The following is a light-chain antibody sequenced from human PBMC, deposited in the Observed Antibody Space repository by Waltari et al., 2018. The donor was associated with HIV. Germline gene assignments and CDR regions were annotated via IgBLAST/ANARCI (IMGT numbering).Light chain of an antibody. J-gene: IGLJ2*01. CDR3: QAWEGITAI. V-gene: IGLV3-1*01. CDR1: NLENKY. Sequence: SYERTQRPSAAVSPGQLASSACTGDNLENKYACWDQQKTGHSPVLVLYQDSKQPSGIIEGFSGTNSGITARLTSSGTETMDEAAYSCQAWEGITAIFGGGTRLSVL. CDR2: QDS.